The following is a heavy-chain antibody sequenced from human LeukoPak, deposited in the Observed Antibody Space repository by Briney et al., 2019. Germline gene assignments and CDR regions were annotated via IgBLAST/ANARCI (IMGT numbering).Heavy chain of an antibody. J-gene: IGHJ4*02. CDR1: GFTFSSYA. D-gene: IGHD3-3*01. CDR2: ISGSGGST. CDR3: AKDHSFWSGTCVD. V-gene: IGHV3-23*01. Sequence: GGSLRLSCAASGFTFSSYAMSWVRQAPRKGLEWVSAISGSGGSTYYADSVKGRFTISRDNSKNTLYLQMNSLRAEDTAVYYCAKDHSFWSGTCVDWGQGTLVTVSS.